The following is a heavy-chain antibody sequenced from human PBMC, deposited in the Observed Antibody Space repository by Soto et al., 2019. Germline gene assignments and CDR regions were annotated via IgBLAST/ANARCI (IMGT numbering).Heavy chain of an antibody. V-gene: IGHV3-33*01. J-gene: IGHJ4*02. CDR2: IWYDGSNK. CDR1: GFTFSSYG. CDR3: ASLWGIAAAGTDDGVDY. Sequence: GGSLRLSCAASGFTFSSYGMHWVRQAPGKGLEWVAVIWYDGSNKYYADSVKGRFTISRDNSKNTLYLQMNSLRAEDTAVYYCASLWGIAAAGTDDGVDYWGQGTLVTVSS. D-gene: IGHD6-13*01.